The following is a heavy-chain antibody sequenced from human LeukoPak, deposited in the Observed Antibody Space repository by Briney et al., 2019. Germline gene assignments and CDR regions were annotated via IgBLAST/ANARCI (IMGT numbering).Heavy chain of an antibody. CDR2: TYYRSNWSY. D-gene: IGHD3-10*01. J-gene: IGHJ4*02. V-gene: IGHV6-1*01. CDR3: ARGVNRVLDY. Sequence: SQTLSLTCAISGDSVSTNGAAWYWIRQSPSRGLEWLGRTYYRSNWSYDYAVSVKTRMTINPDTSRNQFSLQLNSVTPEDTVVYYCARGVNRVLDYWGQGTPVTVSS. CDR1: GDSVSTNGAA.